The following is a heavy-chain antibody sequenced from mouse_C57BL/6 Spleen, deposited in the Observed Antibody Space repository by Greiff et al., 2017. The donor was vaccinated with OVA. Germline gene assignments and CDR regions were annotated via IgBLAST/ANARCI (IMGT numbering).Heavy chain of an antibody. CDR1: GFNIKDYY. CDR2: IDPEDGDT. J-gene: IGHJ3*01. CDR3: TTKGPYGSSPAWFAY. D-gene: IGHD1-1*01. V-gene: IGHV14-1*01. Sequence: LVESGAELVRPGASVKLSCTASGFNIKDYYMHWVKQRPEQGLEWIGRIDPEDGDTEYAPKFQGKATMTADTSSNTAYLQLSSLTSEDTAVYYCTTKGPYGSSPAWFAYWGQGTLVTVSA.